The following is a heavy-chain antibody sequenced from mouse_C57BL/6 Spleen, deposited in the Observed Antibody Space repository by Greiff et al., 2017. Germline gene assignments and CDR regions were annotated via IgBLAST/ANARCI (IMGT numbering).Heavy chain of an antibody. J-gene: IGHJ4*01. CDR2: IYWDDDK. V-gene: IGHV8-12*01. D-gene: IGHD2-1*01. CDR1: GFSLSTSGMG. CDR3: ARRACDGNSDSMDY. Sequence: QVTLKVCGPGILQSSQTLSLTCSFSGFSLSTSGMGVSWIRQPSGKGLEWLAHIYWDDDKRYTPSLKSRLTISNDTSTNQVFLKITSVDTADTATYYCARRACDGNSDSMDYWGQGTSVTVSS.